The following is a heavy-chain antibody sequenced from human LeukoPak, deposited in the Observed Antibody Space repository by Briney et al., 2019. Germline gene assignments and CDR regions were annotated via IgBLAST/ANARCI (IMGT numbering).Heavy chain of an antibody. Sequence: PSETLSLTCAVYGGSFSGYYWSWIRQPPGKGLEWIGEIDRSGSTNYNPSLKSRVTISVDTSKNQFSPKLSSVTAADTAVYYCARESRRGELVDAFDIWGQGTMVTVSS. J-gene: IGHJ3*02. CDR1: GGSFSGYY. D-gene: IGHD1-26*01. CDR2: IDRSGST. CDR3: ARESRRGELVDAFDI. V-gene: IGHV4-34*01.